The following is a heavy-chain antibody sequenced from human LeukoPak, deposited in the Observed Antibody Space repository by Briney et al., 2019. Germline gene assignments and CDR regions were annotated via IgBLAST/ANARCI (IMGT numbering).Heavy chain of an antibody. CDR1: GYTFTSNA. Sequence: ASVKVSCKASGYTFTSNAMNWVRQATGQGLEWMGWMNPNSGNTGYAQKFQGRVTMTRNTSISTAYMELSSLRSEDTAVYYCAREIAAEGDYWGQGTLVTVSS. J-gene: IGHJ4*02. CDR2: MNPNSGNT. D-gene: IGHD6-13*01. CDR3: AREIAAEGDY. V-gene: IGHV1-8*02.